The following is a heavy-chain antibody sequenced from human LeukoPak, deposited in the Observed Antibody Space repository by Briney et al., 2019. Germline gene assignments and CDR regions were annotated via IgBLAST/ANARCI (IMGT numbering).Heavy chain of an antibody. CDR3: ARHGSGHDY. Sequence: SQTLSLTCAVYGGSFSGYYCSWIRHPPSKGLEWIGEINHSGSTNYNPSLKSRVTISVDTSKNQFSLKLSSVTAADTAVYYCARHGSGHDYWGQGTLVTVSS. V-gene: IGHV4-34*01. CDR2: INHSGST. J-gene: IGHJ4*02. D-gene: IGHD3-10*01. CDR1: GGSFSGYY.